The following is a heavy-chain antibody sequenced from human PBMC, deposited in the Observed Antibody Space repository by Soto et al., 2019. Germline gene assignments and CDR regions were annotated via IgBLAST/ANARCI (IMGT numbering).Heavy chain of an antibody. Sequence: GGSLRLSCAASGFTFSNYAMHWVRQAPGKGLEWVAIISYDGSNKYNPSLESRLTISIDTSKNQFSLRLASVTAADTAVYYCARTLPNRQLFDSWSQGTLVTVSS. CDR1: GFTFSNYA. V-gene: IGHV3-30*03. CDR2: ISYDGSNK. CDR3: ARTLPNRQLFDS. J-gene: IGHJ4*02. D-gene: IGHD1-1*01.